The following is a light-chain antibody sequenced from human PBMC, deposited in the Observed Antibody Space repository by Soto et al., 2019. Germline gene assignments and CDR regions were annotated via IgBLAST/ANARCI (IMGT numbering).Light chain of an antibody. Sequence: DIQMTQSPSSLSASVGDRVTITCRASQSISSNLIWHQQKPGKAPNLLIYAASSLHSGVPARFSGSGSGTDFTLTISSLQPEDFATYYCQQNFSTPWTFGQGTKVEIK. CDR3: QQNFSTPWT. V-gene: IGKV1-39*01. CDR1: QSISSN. J-gene: IGKJ1*01. CDR2: AAS.